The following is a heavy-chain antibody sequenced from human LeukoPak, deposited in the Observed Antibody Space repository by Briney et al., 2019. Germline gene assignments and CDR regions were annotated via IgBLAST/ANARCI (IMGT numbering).Heavy chain of an antibody. Sequence: GESLKISCKGSGYSFTSYWIGWVRQMPGKGLEWMGIIYLGDSDTRYSPSFQGQVTISADKSIRTAYLQWSSLKASDTAMYYCASSGIAAAGRGSGAFDIWGQGTMVTVSS. CDR2: IYLGDSDT. D-gene: IGHD6-13*01. V-gene: IGHV5-51*01. CDR1: GYSFTSYW. J-gene: IGHJ3*02. CDR3: ASSGIAAAGRGSGAFDI.